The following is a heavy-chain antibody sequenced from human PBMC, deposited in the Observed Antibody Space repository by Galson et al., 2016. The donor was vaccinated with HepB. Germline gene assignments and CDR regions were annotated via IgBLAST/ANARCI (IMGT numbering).Heavy chain of an antibody. CDR3: TSFEGWFDP. Sequence: NWWSWVRQSPGKGLDWIGEIHHSGSTRYNPSLESRVTISLDKSKNQFSLKVNSVTAADTAMYYCTSFEGWFDPWGQGTLVTVSS. CDR2: IHHSGST. V-gene: IGHV4-4*02. J-gene: IGHJ5*02. CDR1: NW.